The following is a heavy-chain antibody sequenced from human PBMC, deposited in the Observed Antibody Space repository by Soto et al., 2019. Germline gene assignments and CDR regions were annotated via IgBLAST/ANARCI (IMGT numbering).Heavy chain of an antibody. CDR2: IYDGGRT. D-gene: IGHD7-27*01. J-gene: IGHJ4*02. CDR3: ARGPSGDKVDS. CDR1: GGSISTVDYW. Sequence: QVQLQESGPGLVKPSQTLSLTCTVSGGSISTVDYWWSWIRQSPDMGLEWIGHIYDGGRTYNNPSLESRVNMSVDTSKSQIALTLSSVSAADTAVYYCARGPSGDKVDSWGQGTLVTVSS. V-gene: IGHV4-30-4*01.